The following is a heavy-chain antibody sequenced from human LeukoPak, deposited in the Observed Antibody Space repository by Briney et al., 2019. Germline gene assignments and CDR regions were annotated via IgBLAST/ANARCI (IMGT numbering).Heavy chain of an antibody. CDR1: GFTFSSYS. Sequence: GGSLRLSCAASGFTFSSYSMNWVRQAPGKGLEWVSSISSSSSYIYYADSVKGRFTISRDNAKNSLYLQMNSPRAEDTAVYYCATRHGIAAAGTPDYWGQGTLVTVSS. CDR2: ISSSSSYI. J-gene: IGHJ4*02. D-gene: IGHD6-13*01. CDR3: ATRHGIAAAGTPDY. V-gene: IGHV3-21*01.